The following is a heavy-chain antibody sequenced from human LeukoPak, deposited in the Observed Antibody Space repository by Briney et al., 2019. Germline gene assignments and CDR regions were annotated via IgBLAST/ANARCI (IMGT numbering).Heavy chain of an antibody. CDR1: GFSLSTSGMC. V-gene: IGHV2-70*12. CDR2: IDWDDDK. J-gene: IGHJ4*02. D-gene: IGHD3-3*01. CDR3: AHSRRDFWSGYYDY. Sequence: SGPALVKPTQTLTLTCTFSGFSLSTSGMCVSWIRQPPGKALEWLARIDWDDDKYYSTSLKTRLTISKDTSKNQVVLTMTNMDPVDTTTYYCAHSRRDFWSGYYDYWGQGTLVTVSS.